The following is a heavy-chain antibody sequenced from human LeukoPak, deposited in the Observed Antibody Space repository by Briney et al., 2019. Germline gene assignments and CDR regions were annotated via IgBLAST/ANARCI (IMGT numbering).Heavy chain of an antibody. J-gene: IGHJ4*02. Sequence: GGTLRLSCAASRFTFSTYSMNWVRQAPGKGLEWVSSISSGSSYIYYADSVKGRFTISRDNAKNSLYLQMNSLRAEDTAVYYCARGNPDYWGQGTLVTVSS. CDR2: ISSGSSYI. V-gene: IGHV3-21*01. CDR1: RFTFSTYS. CDR3: ARGNPDY.